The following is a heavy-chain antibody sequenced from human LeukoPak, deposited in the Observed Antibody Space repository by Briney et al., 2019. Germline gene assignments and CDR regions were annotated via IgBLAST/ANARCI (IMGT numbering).Heavy chain of an antibody. J-gene: IGHJ5*02. CDR2: VYHSGST. CDR3: ARGIGAAAP. Sequence: SETLSLTCSVSGDSITGYYWGWIRQPPGKGLEWIGGVYHSGSTYYNPSLKSRVTISVDTSKNQFSLKLSSVTATDTAVYYCARGIGAAAPWGQGTLVTVSS. V-gene: IGHV4-38-2*02. CDR1: GDSITGYY. D-gene: IGHD6-13*01.